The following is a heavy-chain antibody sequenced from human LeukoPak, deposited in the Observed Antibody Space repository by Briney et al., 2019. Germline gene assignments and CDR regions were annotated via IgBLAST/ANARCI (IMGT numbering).Heavy chain of an antibody. CDR1: GFTFTSYW. CDR3: ARILEGYYYFGLDV. D-gene: IGHD3/OR15-3a*01. J-gene: IGHJ6*02. V-gene: IGHV3-74*01. Sequence: GGSLRLSCAASGFTFTSYWIHWVRQVPGKGLEWVSRIDGDGSSRSYADSVQGRFTISRDNGKKTVFLQMNSLSAEDTAVYYCARILEGYYYFGLDVWGQGTTVIVSS. CDR2: IDGDGSSR.